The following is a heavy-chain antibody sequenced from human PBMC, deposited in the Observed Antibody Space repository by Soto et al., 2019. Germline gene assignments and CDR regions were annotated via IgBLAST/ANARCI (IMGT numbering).Heavy chain of an antibody. CDR1: GSRFSNYV. CDR2: IIPIFNST. D-gene: IGHD2-2*02. J-gene: IGHJ4*02. V-gene: IGHV1-69*06. CDR3: ARXGRGKKAGYNGLVSLGY. Sequence: SVKVSCKVSGSRFSNYVISWVRQAPGHGLEWLGRIIPIFNSTKYAQSFQGRVTITADKSTSTASLELSSLRSDDTAVYYCARXGRGKKAGYNGLVSLGYWGQGTLVTVSS.